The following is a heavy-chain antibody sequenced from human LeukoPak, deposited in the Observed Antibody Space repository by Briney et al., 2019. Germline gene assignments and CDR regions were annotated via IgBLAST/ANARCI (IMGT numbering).Heavy chain of an antibody. Sequence: PSQTLSLTCTVSGGSISSSSYYWGWIRQPPGKGLEWIGSIYYSGSTYYNPSLKSRVTISVDTSKNQFSLKLSSVTAADTAVYYCHGGNFFDYWGQGTLVTVSS. CDR2: IYYSGST. D-gene: IGHD4-23*01. CDR1: GGSISSSSYY. V-gene: IGHV4-39*01. CDR3: HGGNFFDY. J-gene: IGHJ4*02.